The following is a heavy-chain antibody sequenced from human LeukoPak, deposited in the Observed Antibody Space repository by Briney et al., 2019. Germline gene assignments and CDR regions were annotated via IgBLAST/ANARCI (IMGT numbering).Heavy chain of an antibody. Sequence: SETLPLTCTVSGGSISTYYWSWVRQPAGKGLEWIGRIYTSGSTNYNPSLKSRVTMSVDTSKNQFYLKLSSVTAADTAVYYCARDPSYVAGYFDYWGQGTQVTVSS. J-gene: IGHJ4*02. CDR1: GGSISTYY. D-gene: IGHD3-16*01. CDR2: IYTSGST. CDR3: ARDPSYVAGYFDY. V-gene: IGHV4-4*07.